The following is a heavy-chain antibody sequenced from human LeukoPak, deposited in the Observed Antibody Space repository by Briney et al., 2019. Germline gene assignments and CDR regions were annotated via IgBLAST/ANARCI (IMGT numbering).Heavy chain of an antibody. CDR3: AREGGYCSGGSCYYYFDY. J-gene: IGHJ4*02. Sequence: SETLSLTCTVSGGSISGYFWNWIRQPPGKGLEWIGYISYTGSNNQNPSLKSRVTISVDTSKNQFSLKLNSVTAADTAVYYCAREGGYCSGGSCYYYFDYWGQGTLVTVSS. CDR2: ISYTGSN. CDR1: GGSISGYF. D-gene: IGHD2-15*01. V-gene: IGHV4-59*12.